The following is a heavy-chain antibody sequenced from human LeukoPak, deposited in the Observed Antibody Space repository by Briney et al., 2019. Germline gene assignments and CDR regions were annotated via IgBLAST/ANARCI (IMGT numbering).Heavy chain of an antibody. J-gene: IGHJ4*02. CDR1: GGSISSSSYY. Sequence: SETLSLTCTVSGGSISSSSYYWGWIRQPPGKGLEWIGYIYYSGSTYYNPSLKSRVTISVDTSKNQFSLKLSSVTAADTAVYYCARVDIGYCSGGSCPDYWGQGTLVTVSS. V-gene: IGHV4-31*03. CDR3: ARVDIGYCSGGSCPDY. D-gene: IGHD2-15*01. CDR2: IYYSGST.